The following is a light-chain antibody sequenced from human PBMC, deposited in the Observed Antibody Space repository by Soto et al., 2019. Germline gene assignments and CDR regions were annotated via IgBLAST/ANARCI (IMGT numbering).Light chain of an antibody. J-gene: IGLJ2*01. CDR2: DVS. V-gene: IGLV2-11*01. CDR3: GSHAGSAVV. CDR1: SSDVGGYNY. Sequence: QSALTQPRSVSGSPGQSVTISCTGTSSDVGGYNYVSWYQQHPGKAPKLMIYDVSKRPSGVPDRFSGSKSGNTASLTISGLQAEDEADYYCGSHAGSAVVFGGGTKLTVL.